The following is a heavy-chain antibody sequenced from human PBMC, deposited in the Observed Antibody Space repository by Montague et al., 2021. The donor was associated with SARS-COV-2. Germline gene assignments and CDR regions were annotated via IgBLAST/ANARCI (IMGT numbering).Heavy chain of an antibody. V-gene: IGHV4-34*01. CDR3: ARGRVDTTMILVVFMGAAHYFDS. CDR1: GGSFSDYY. J-gene: IGHJ4*02. D-gene: IGHD3-22*01. Sequence: SETLSLTCAVYGGSFSDYYWTWIRQPPGKGLEWLGEVNHSGRINYNPSLKSRITISVDTSKNQFSLRLSSVTAADTAVYYCARGRVDTTMILVVFMGAAHYFDSWGQGTLVSVSS. CDR2: VNHSGRI.